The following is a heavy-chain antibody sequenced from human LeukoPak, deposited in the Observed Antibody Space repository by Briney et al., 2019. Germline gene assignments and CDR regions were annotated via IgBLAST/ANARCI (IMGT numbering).Heavy chain of an antibody. V-gene: IGHV1-8*01. CDR3: ATSYYDFWSGYSRAFDI. Sequence: ASVKVSCKASGYTFTSYDIRWVRQATGQGLEWMGWMNPNSGRTEYAQKFQGRLSLTRNTSITTAYMELTSLRSEDTAVYYCATSYYDFWSGYSRAFDIWGQGTAVTVSS. D-gene: IGHD3-3*01. CDR1: GYTFTSYD. CDR2: MNPNSGRT. J-gene: IGHJ3*02.